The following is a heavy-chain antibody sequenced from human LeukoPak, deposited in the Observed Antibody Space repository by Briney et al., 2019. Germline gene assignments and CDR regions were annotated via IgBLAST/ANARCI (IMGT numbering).Heavy chain of an antibody. CDR1: GFTFSSYG. CDR2: ISDTGGNT. CDR3: AVMHTFYFGSGGSLYYFDN. Sequence: GGSLRLSCAASGFTFSSYGMSWVRQAPGKGLEWVSTISDTGGNTYYADSVKGRFTISRDNSKNTLYLQMNSLRAEDTAVYYCAVMHTFYFGSGGSLYYFDNWGQGTLVTVSS. D-gene: IGHD3-10*01. V-gene: IGHV3-23*01. J-gene: IGHJ4*02.